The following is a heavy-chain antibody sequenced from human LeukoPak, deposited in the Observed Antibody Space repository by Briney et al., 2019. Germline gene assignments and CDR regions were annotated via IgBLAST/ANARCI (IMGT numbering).Heavy chain of an antibody. D-gene: IGHD3-22*01. CDR3: ARVRYYYDSSGYLIY. Sequence: QPGGSLRLSCEASGFTFGSHAMYWVRQAPGKGLEWVAGIFGSGGSPHYADPVKGRFTISRDNSKNTLYLQMNSLRAEDTAVYYCARVRYYYDSSGYLIYWGQGTLVTVSS. J-gene: IGHJ4*02. V-gene: IGHV3-23*01. CDR1: GFTFGSHA. CDR2: IFGSGGSP.